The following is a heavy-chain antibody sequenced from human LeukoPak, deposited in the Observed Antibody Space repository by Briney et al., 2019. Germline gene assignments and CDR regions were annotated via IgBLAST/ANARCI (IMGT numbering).Heavy chain of an antibody. CDR2: VIPFFNSP. Sequence: SVKVSCTASGGTFRAYAITWLRQAPGQGLEWIGGVIPFFNSPNYAEKFQGRVTITTDESTSTAYMELRSLRSDDTAVYYCARSTTLVATGDYWGQGTLVSISS. CDR3: ARSTTLVATGDY. CDR1: GGTFRAYA. V-gene: IGHV1-69*05. D-gene: IGHD2-8*02. J-gene: IGHJ4*02.